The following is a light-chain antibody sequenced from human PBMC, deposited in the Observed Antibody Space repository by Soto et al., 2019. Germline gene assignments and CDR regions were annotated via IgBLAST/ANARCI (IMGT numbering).Light chain of an antibody. Sequence: QSALTQPASVSGSPGQSITISCTGTSSDVGGYSYVSWYQHHPGKAPKLLIYDVTTRPSGVSDRFSGSKSGNTASLTISGLQAEYEAEYYCSSYTTMAITPFGTGTMVTDL. J-gene: IGLJ1*01. CDR1: SSDVGGYSY. CDR2: DVT. CDR3: SSYTTMAITP. V-gene: IGLV2-14*03.